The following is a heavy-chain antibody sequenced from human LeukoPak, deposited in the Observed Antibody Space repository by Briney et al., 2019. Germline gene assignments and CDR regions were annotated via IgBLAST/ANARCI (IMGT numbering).Heavy chain of an antibody. CDR1: GYTFTGYY. CDR2: INPNSGGT. CDR3: ARVVRTYYYDSSGYGFDY. D-gene: IGHD3-22*01. Sequence: ASVKVSCKASGYTFTGYYVHWVRQAPGQGLEWMGWINPNSGGTNYAQKFQGRVTMTRDTSISTAHMELSRLRSDDTAVHYCARVVRTYYYDSSGYGFDYWGQGTLVTVSS. J-gene: IGHJ4*02. V-gene: IGHV1-2*02.